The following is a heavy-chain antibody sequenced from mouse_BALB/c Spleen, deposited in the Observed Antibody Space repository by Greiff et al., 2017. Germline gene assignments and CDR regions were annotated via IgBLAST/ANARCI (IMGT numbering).Heavy chain of an antibody. Sequence: QVQLQQPGAELVRPGASVKLSCKASGYTFTSYWINWVKQRSGQGLEWIGNIYPSDSYTNYNQKFKDKATLTVDKSSSTAYMQLSSPTSEDSAVYYCTRSADYWGQGTTLTVSS. CDR2: IYPSDSYT. V-gene: IGHV1-69*02. CDR3: TRSADY. J-gene: IGHJ2*01. CDR1: GYTFTSYW.